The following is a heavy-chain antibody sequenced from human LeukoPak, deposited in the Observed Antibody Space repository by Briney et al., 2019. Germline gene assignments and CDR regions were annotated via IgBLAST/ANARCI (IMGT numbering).Heavy chain of an antibody. V-gene: IGHV4-59*08. CDR3: AGAGVGRGDDAFDI. J-gene: IGHJ3*02. CDR1: GGSISTYY. Sequence: SETLSLTCTVSGGSISTYYWSWIRQPPGKGQEWIGYIYYTGSTNYNPSLKSRVTISVDTSKNQFSLKLRSVTAADTAVYYCAGAGVGRGDDAFDIWGQGTMVTVSS. D-gene: IGHD3-3*01. CDR2: IYYTGST.